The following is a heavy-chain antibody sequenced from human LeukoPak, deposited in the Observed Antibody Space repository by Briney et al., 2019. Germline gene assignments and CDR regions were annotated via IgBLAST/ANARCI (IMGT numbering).Heavy chain of an antibody. D-gene: IGHD3-10*01. CDR2: ISSSGITI. CDR3: ARGEYYFDY. J-gene: IGHJ4*02. V-gene: IGHV3-48*03. Sequence: GGSLRLSCAASGFTFSSYEMNWVRQAPGGGLEWVSYISSSGITIYYADSVKGRFTISRDNAKNSLYLQMNSLRAEDTAVYYCARGEYYFDYWGQGTLATVSS. CDR1: GFTFSSYE.